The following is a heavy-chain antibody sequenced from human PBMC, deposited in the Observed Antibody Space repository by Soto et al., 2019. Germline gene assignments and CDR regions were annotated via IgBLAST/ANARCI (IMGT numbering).Heavy chain of an antibody. CDR1: GFTVSDNF. D-gene: IGHD1-26*01. V-gene: IGHV3-66*01. CDR2: IYAVGTT. Sequence: ESGGTSVQPGGSLRLSCAASGFTVSDNFMSWVRQAPGKGLEWVSVIYAVGTTFHADSVKGRFIMSRDNYKNTLHLQMNSLRVDDTAIYYCARGTWEGFDIWGQGTMVTVSS. J-gene: IGHJ3*02. CDR3: ARGTWEGFDI.